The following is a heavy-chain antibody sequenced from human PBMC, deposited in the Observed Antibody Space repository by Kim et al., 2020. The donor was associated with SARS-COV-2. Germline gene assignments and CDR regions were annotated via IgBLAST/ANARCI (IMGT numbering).Heavy chain of an antibody. J-gene: IGHJ5*02. V-gene: IGHV1-69*13. CDR1: GGTFSSYA. CDR3: APTEECSSTSCFPGVNWFDP. CDR2: IIPIFGTA. D-gene: IGHD2-2*01. Sequence: SVKVSCKASGGTFSSYAISWVRQAPGQGLEWMGGIIPIFGTANYAQKFQGRVTITADESTSTAYMELSSLRSEDTAVYYCAPTEECSSTSCFPGVNWFDPWGQGTLVTVSS.